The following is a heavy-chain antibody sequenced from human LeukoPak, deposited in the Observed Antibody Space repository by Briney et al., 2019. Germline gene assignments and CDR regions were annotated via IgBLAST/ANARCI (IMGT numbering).Heavy chain of an antibody. D-gene: IGHD3-22*01. CDR2: ITSNSNDK. CDR1: GFIFKTYC. J-gene: IGHJ3*01. V-gene: IGHV3-48*02. Sequence: GGSLRLSCAASGFIFKTYCMSWVRQAPGKGLEWLSYITSNSNDKYYADSVKGRFTISRDNAKDSLHLQMDSLRDEDTAVYYCARYYDRSGFYRDAFDLWGQGTMVTDSS. CDR3: ARYYDRSGFYRDAFDL.